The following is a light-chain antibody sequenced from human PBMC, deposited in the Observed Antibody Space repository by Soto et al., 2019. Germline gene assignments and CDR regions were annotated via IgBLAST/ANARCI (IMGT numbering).Light chain of an antibody. J-gene: IGLJ1*01. CDR3: CSYTSSTTYV. Sequence: HSALTQPASVSGSPGQSITISCTGTSVDVGGYNYVSWYQQHPGKAPKLMIYEVSNRPSGVSDRFSGSKSGNTASLTISGLQAEDEADYYCCSYTSSTTYVFGTGTKVTVL. CDR1: SVDVGGYNY. CDR2: EVS. V-gene: IGLV2-14*01.